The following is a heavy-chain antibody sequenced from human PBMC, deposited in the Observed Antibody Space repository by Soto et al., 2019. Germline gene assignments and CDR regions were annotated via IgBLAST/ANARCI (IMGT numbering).Heavy chain of an antibody. CDR2: IDYSGGT. CDR3: SRPPSGYYRPPGLDY. V-gene: IGHV4-39*01. CDR1: GGPFGSSSSY. Sequence: WESLSLPSAAPGGPFGSSSSYWAWFRKPPGTGQEVIGSIDYSGGTYYRPTPKKRVTISIDTSKKHYSLKLPSVTAADAAVYYCSRPPSGYYRPPGLDYWGLGTLVTVSS. J-gene: IGHJ4*02. D-gene: IGHD2-21*01.